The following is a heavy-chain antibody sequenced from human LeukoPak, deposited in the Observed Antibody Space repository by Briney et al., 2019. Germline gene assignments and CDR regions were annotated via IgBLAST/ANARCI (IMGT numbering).Heavy chain of an antibody. Sequence: SETLSLTCTVSGGSISSSSYYWGWIRQPPGKGLEWIGSIYYSGSTYYNPSLKSRVTISVDTSKNQFSLKLSSVTAADTAVYYCARQEYYYDSSGHISNYGPFDYWGQGTLVTVSS. CDR2: IYYSGST. D-gene: IGHD3-22*01. J-gene: IGHJ4*02. CDR1: GGSISSSSYY. V-gene: IGHV4-39*01. CDR3: ARQEYYYDSSGHISNYGPFDY.